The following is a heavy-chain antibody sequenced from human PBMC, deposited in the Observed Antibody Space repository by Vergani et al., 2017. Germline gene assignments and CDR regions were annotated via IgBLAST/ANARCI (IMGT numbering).Heavy chain of an antibody. V-gene: IGHV3-23*01. D-gene: IGHD6-13*01. CDR3: AKGYSGDSSITDAFDI. J-gene: IGHJ3*02. Sequence: EVQLLESGGGLVQPGGSLRLSCAASGFTFSSYAMSWVRQAPGKGLEWVSAISGSGGSTYYADSVKGRFTISRDNSKNTLYLQMNSLRAEDTAVYYCAKGYSGDSSITDAFDIWGQGTMVTVSS. CDR1: GFTFSSYA. CDR2: ISGSGGST.